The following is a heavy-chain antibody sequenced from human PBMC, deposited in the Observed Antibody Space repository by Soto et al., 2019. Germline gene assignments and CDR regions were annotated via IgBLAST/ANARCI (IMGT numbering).Heavy chain of an antibody. D-gene: IGHD1-26*01. J-gene: IGHJ4*02. V-gene: IGHV3-23*01. CDR1: RFTFTSYA. CDR3: AKDVEGGSLFRGAFDY. Sequence: VGSLRLSCVASRFTFTSYAMSWVRQAPGKGLEWVAAISASGGATIHADSVKGRLTISRDNSKNTLYLQMNSLRAEDTAVYYCAKDVEGGSLFRGAFDYWGQGTQVTVSS. CDR2: ISASGGAT.